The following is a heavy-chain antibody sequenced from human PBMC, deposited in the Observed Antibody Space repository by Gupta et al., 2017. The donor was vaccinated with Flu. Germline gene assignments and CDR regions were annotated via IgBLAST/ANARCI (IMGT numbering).Heavy chain of an antibody. CDR1: GFTFTNYA. CDR3: ANSFG. V-gene: IGHV3-23*01. Sequence: ELQFLESGGGFEQPGGSLRLSCAASGFTFTNYAMNWVRQAPGKGLEWVSAVSSGGGVTYYADSVKGRFTISRDNSQKTLSLQMNSLRADDKAIYYCANSFGWGQGTLVTVSA. D-gene: IGHD3-10*01. CDR2: VSSGGGVT. J-gene: IGHJ4*02.